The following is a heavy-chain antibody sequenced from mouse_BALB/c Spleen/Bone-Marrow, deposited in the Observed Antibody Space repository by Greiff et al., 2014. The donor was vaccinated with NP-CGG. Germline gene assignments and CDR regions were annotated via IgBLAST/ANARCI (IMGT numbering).Heavy chain of an antibody. Sequence: QVQLQQSAAELARPGASVKMSCKASGYTFTTYTIHWLKQRPGQGLEWIGYINPGSKYTEYNPKFKDKATLTADKSSNTAYMQLSRLLSKLSSVYYGASKVDGNYVPLFAYWGQGTLVTVSA. J-gene: IGHJ3*01. CDR2: INPGSKYT. V-gene: IGHV1-4*02. D-gene: IGHD2-1*01. CDR3: ASKVDGNYVPLFAY. CDR1: GYTFTTYT.